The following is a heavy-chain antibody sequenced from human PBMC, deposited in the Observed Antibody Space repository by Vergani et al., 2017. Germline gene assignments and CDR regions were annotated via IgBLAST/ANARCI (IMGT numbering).Heavy chain of an antibody. V-gene: IGHV3-15*02. Sequence: EVRVVESGGTLVKPGGSLRLSCAASGFHFSPAWMSWVRQVPGKGLEWVGRFEALADGGRITYGAPVKGRFSLSRDGSENRFYLHMNSLKVEDTGIYYCTADLYLSSGYCCDYWGPGTLVTVSS. CDR2: FEALADGGRI. CDR1: GFHFSPAW. D-gene: IGHD3-22*01. J-gene: IGHJ4*02. CDR3: TADLYLSSGYCCDY.